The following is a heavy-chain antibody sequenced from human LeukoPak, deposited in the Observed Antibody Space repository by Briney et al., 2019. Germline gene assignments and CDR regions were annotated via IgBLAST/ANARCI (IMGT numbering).Heavy chain of an antibody. CDR1: GFTFSSYA. Sequence: GGSLRLSCAASGFTFSSYAMHWVRQAPGKGLEWVAVISYDGSNKYYADSVKGRFTLSRDNSKNTLYLQMNSLRPEDTAVYYCARNPVTIFGVVIKRALNYFDYWGQGTLVTVSS. V-gene: IGHV3-30*04. D-gene: IGHD3-3*01. J-gene: IGHJ4*02. CDR2: ISYDGSNK. CDR3: ARNPVTIFGVVIKRALNYFDY.